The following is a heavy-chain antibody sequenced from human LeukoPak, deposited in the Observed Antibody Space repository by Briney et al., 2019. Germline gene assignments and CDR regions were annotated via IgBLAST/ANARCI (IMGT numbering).Heavy chain of an antibody. D-gene: IGHD1-7*01. Sequence: SGGSLRLSCVASEFIFSTHSMGWVRQAPGKGLEWVANIKEDGSEKYYVDSVKGRFTISRDNAKESLYLQMNSLRAEDTAVYYCAKDPWTGSITGTFDYWGQGTLVTVSS. CDR2: IKEDGSEK. J-gene: IGHJ4*02. CDR3: AKDPWTGSITGTFDY. CDR1: EFIFSTHS. V-gene: IGHV3-7*03.